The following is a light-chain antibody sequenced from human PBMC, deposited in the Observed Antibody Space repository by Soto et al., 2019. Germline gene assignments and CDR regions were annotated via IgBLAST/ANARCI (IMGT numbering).Light chain of an antibody. J-gene: IGLJ2*01. V-gene: IGLV2-14*03. CDR2: DVN. Sequence: QSVLTQPASVSGSPGQSITISCTGTSSDIGAYNFVSWYQQHPGNAPKLMLDDVNIRPSGVSNRFSGSKSGNTASLTISGLQAEDEADYYCTSWTTSTTMIFGGGTKLTVL. CDR3: TSWTTSTTMI. CDR1: SSDIGAYNF.